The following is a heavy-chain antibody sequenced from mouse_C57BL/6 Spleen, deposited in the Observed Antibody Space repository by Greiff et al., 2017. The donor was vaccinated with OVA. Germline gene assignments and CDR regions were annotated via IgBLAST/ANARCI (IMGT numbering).Heavy chain of an antibody. CDR2: IDPSDSET. Sequence: QVQLQQSGAELVRPGSSVKLSCKASGYTFTSYWMHWVKQRPIQGLEWIGNIDPSDSETHYNQKFKDKATLTVDKSSSTAYMQLSSLTSEDSAVYYCECSGGFGYDWFAYWGQGTLVTVSA. CDR3: ECSGGFGYDWFAY. V-gene: IGHV1-52*01. CDR1: GYTFTSYW. D-gene: IGHD2-2*01. J-gene: IGHJ3*01.